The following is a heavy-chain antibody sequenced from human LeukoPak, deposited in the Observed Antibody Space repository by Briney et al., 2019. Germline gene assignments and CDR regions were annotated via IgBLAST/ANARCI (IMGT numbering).Heavy chain of an antibody. CDR3: ARGLDWFDS. Sequence: PGGSLRVSCAASRFTGRSNYMSWVRQAPGKGLEWVSVIYSGGSTYYADSVKGRFIISRDSSRNTLHLQMNSLRAEDMAVYFCARGLDWFDSWGQGTLVTVSS. V-gene: IGHV3-66*01. CDR2: IYSGGST. J-gene: IGHJ5*01. CDR1: RFTGRSNY.